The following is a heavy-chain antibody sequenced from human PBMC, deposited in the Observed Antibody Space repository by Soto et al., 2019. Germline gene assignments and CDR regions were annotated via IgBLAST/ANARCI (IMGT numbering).Heavy chain of an antibody. CDR1: GFTFDDYA. CDR3: AAWKSSGWYGLEFDY. Sequence: EVQLVESGGGLVQPGRSLRLSCAASGFTFDDYAMHSVRQAPGKGLEGVSGISWNSGSIGYADSVKGRFTISRDNAKNSLYLQMNSLRAEDTAVYYCAAWKSSGWYGLEFDYWGQGTLVTVSS. J-gene: IGHJ4*02. V-gene: IGHV3-9*01. D-gene: IGHD6-19*01. CDR2: ISWNSGSI.